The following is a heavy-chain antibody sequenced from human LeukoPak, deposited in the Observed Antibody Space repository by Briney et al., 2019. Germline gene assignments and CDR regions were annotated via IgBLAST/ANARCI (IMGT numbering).Heavy chain of an antibody. CDR1: GGSISIGSYY. V-gene: IGHV4-61*02. Sequence: SETLSLTCTVCGGSISIGSYYWRWIRQPAGKGLEWIGRIYTSGSTNYNPSLKSRVTISVYTSKNQFSLKLSSVTAADTAVYYCASTPYSSSWYNYYYYMDVWGKGTTVTVSS. J-gene: IGHJ6*03. D-gene: IGHD6-13*01. CDR3: ASTPYSSSWYNYYYYMDV. CDR2: IYTSGST.